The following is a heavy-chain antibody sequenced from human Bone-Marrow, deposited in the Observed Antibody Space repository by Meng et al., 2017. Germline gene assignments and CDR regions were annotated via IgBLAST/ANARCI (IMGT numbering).Heavy chain of an antibody. Sequence: QWVGSGGGLVKPGGSLRPSCAASGFTFSDYYMSWIRQAPGKGLEWVSYISSSGSTIYYADSVKGRFTISRDNAKNSLYLQMNSLRAEDTAVYYCARDDYGDRYWYFDLWGRGTLVTVSS. CDR2: ISSSGSTI. CDR3: ARDDYGDRYWYFDL. CDR1: GFTFSDYY. J-gene: IGHJ2*01. V-gene: IGHV3-11*01. D-gene: IGHD4-17*01.